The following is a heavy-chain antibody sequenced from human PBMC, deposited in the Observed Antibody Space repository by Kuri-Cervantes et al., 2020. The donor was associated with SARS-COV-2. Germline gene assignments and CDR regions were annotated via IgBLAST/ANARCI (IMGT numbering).Heavy chain of an antibody. CDR2: ISGSGGST. V-gene: IGHV3-23*01. CDR1: GFTFSSYA. J-gene: IGHJ6*03. Sequence: GGSLRLSCAASGFTFSSYAMSWVRQAPGKGLEWVSAISGSGGSTYYADSVKGRFTISRDNSKNTLYLQMNSLRAEDTAVYYCARLYSSSSNYCYYYMDVWGKGTTVTVSS. CDR3: ARLYSSSSNYCYYYMDV. D-gene: IGHD6-6*01.